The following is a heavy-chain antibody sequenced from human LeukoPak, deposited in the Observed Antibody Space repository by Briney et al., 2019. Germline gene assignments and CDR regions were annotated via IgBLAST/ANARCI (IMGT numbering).Heavy chain of an antibody. CDR1: GYSISSGFY. CDR2: IYHSGST. J-gene: IGHJ4*02. Sequence: SETLSLTCTVSGYSISSGFYWGWIRQPPGKGLEWIGSIYHSGSTYFNPSLKSRVTISVDTSKNQFSLNLSAVTAADTAVYYCARGDLWGYMITFGGVPFDYWGQGTLVTVSS. V-gene: IGHV4-38-2*02. CDR3: ARGDLWGYMITFGGVPFDY. D-gene: IGHD3-16*01.